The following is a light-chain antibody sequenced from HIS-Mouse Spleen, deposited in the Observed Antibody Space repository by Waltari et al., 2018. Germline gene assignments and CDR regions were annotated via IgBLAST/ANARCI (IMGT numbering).Light chain of an antibody. V-gene: IGLV3-21*03. CDR1: NIGSKS. J-gene: IGLJ2*01. Sequence: SYVLTQPPSVSVAPGKTARITCGGNNIGSKSVHWYQQKPGQAPVLVVYDDRDRPSGIPELVSGSNSGNTATLTISRVEAGDEADYYCQVWDSSSDHVVFGGGTKLTVL. CDR2: DDR. CDR3: QVWDSSSDHVV.